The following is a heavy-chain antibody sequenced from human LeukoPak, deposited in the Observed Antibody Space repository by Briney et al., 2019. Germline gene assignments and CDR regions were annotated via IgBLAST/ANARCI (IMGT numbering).Heavy chain of an antibody. J-gene: IGHJ4*02. CDR1: GYSISRVYH. CDR2: IHHSGST. Sequence: SETLSLTCTVSGYSISRVYHWGWIRQPPGRGLEWIGSIHHSGSTYYNPSLKSRFTMSADTSKNQFSLKLDSVTAADTAVYYCARVNFNPDYWGQGTLVTVSS. V-gene: IGHV4-38-2*02. D-gene: IGHD1-14*01. CDR3: ARVNFNPDY.